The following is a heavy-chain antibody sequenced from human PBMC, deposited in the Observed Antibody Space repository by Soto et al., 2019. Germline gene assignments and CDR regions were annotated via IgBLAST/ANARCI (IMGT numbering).Heavy chain of an antibody. V-gene: IGHV3-23*01. D-gene: IGHD3-22*01. CDR2: ISGSGGST. J-gene: IGHJ6*03. CDR1: GFTFSSYA. Sequence: GGSLRLSCAASGFTFSSYAMSWVRQAPGKGLEWVSAISGSGGSTYYADSVKGRFTISRDNSKNTLYLQMNSLRAEDTAVYYCAKGIGGYYYYYYYYMDVWGKGTTVTVSS. CDR3: AKGIGGYYYYYYYYMDV.